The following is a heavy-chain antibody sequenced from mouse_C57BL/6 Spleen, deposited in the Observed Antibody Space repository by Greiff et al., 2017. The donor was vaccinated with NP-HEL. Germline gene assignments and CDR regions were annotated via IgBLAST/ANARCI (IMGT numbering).Heavy chain of an antibody. D-gene: IGHD4-1*01. J-gene: IGHJ2*01. Sequence: QVQLKQSGAELARPGASVKLSCKASGYTFTSYGISWVKQRTGQGLEWIGEIYPRSGNTYYNEKFKGKATLTADKSSSTAYMELRSLTSEDSAVYFCARAGTGTVFDYWGQGTTLTVSS. CDR1: GYTFTSYG. CDR2: IYPRSGNT. CDR3: ARAGTGTVFDY. V-gene: IGHV1-81*01.